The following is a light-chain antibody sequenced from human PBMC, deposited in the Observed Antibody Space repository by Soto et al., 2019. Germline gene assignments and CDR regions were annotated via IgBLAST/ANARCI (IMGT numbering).Light chain of an antibody. V-gene: IGKV3-15*01. CDR2: DAS. CDR1: QSVSSN. J-gene: IGKJ1*01. Sequence: EIVMTQSPATLSVSPGERATLSFRASQSVSSNLAWYQQKPGQAPRLLIYDASTRATGIPARFSGSGSGTEFTLTIGSLQSEDFAVYYCQQYNNWPRTFGQGTKVDIK. CDR3: QQYNNWPRT.